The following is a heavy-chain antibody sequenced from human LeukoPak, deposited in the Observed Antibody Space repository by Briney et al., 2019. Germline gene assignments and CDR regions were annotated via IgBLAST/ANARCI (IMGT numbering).Heavy chain of an antibody. CDR3: ARGRSTYYDFWSGYLGPHDYYYYGMDV. V-gene: IGHV1-2*02. D-gene: IGHD3-3*01. J-gene: IGHJ6*02. CDR2: INPNSGGT. CDR1: GYTFTSYD. Sequence: ASVKVSCKASGYTFTSYDINWVRQATGQGLEWMGWINPNSGGTNYAQKFQGRVTMTRDTSISTAYMELSRLRSDDTAVYYCARGRSTYYDFWSGYLGPHDYYYYGMDVWGQGTTVTVSS.